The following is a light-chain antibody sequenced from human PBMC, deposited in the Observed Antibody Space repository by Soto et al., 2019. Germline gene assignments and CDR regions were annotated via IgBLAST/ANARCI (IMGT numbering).Light chain of an antibody. Sequence: DIQMSQSPSTLSPSVGDRVTISGRASQSISNWLAWYQQKPGEAPELLIYRASNLQSGVPSRFSGSGSGTEFTLAISSLQPDDFATYYCQQYNSYPWTFGQGTKVEIK. CDR3: QQYNSYPWT. CDR1: QSISNW. J-gene: IGKJ1*01. CDR2: RAS. V-gene: IGKV1-5*03.